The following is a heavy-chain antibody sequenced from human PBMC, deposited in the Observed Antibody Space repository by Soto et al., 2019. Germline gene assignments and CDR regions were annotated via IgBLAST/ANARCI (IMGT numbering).Heavy chain of an antibody. CDR2: IYSGGST. J-gene: IGHJ1*01. CDR1: GFTVSSNY. CDR3: ARDDYYDSSGLPFSQH. V-gene: IGHV3-53*01. D-gene: IGHD3-22*01. Sequence: PGGSLILSCAASGFTVSSNYMSWVRQAPGKGLEWVSVIYSGGSTYYADSVKGRFTISRDNSKNTLYLQMNSLRAEDTAVYYCARDDYYDSSGLPFSQHWGQGTLVTVSS.